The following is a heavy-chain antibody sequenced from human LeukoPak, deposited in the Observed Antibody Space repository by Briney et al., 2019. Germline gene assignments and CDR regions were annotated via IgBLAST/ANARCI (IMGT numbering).Heavy chain of an antibody. Sequence: PSETLSLTCTVSGGSISGYYWSWIRQPPGKGLEWIGEINHSGSTNYNPSLKSRVTISVDTSKNQFSLKLSSVTAADTAVYYCAXXXXXXXXFWSGYYDPFDYWGQGTLVTVSS. CDR3: AXXXXXXXXFWSGYYDPFDY. CDR1: GGSISGYY. J-gene: IGHJ4*02. D-gene: IGHD3-3*01. CDR2: INHSGST. V-gene: IGHV4-34*01.